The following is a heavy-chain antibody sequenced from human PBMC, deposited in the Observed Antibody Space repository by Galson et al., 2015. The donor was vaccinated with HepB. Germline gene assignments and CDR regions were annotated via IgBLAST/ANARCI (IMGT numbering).Heavy chain of an antibody. Sequence: SLRLSCAASGFTFSSYAMSWVRQAPGKGLEWVSAISGSGGSTYYADSVKGRFTISRDNSKNTLYLQMNSLRAEDTAVYYCAKEVGYCSSTSCYRYYYYYGMDVWGQGTTVSVSS. CDR3: AKEVGYCSSTSCYRYYYYYGMDV. J-gene: IGHJ6*02. CDR2: ISGSGGST. CDR1: GFTFSSYA. V-gene: IGHV3-23*01. D-gene: IGHD2-2*02.